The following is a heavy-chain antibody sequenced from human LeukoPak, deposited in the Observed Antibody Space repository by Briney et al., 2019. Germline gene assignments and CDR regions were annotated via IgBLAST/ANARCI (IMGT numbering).Heavy chain of an antibody. CDR3: AELGITMIGGV. J-gene: IGHJ6*04. D-gene: IGHD3-10*02. Sequence: GGSLRLSCAASGLTFNNFAMSWVRQAPGKGLEWISTISSSGSTIYYADSVKGRFTISRDNAKNSLYLQMNSLRAEDTAVYYCAELGITMIGGVWGKGTTVTISS. V-gene: IGHV3-48*03. CDR2: ISSSGSTI. CDR1: GLTFNNFA.